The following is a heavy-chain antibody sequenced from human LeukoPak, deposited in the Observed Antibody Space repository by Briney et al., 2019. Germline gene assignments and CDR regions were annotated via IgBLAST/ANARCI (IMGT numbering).Heavy chain of an antibody. CDR3: QWSGYYRSNWFDP. J-gene: IGHJ5*02. CDR2: IYSGGST. D-gene: IGHD3-3*01. CDR1: GFTVSSNY. V-gene: IGHV3-53*01. Sequence: GGSLRLSCAASGFTVSSNYMSWVRQAPGKGLEWVSVIYSGGSTYYADSVMGRFTISRDNSKNTLYLQMNSLRAEDTAVYYCQWSGYYRSNWFDPWGQGTLVTVSS.